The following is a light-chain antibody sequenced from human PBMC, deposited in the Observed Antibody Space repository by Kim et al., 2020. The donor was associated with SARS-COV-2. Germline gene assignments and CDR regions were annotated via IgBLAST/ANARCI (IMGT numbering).Light chain of an antibody. V-gene: IGLV2-14*03. Sequence: QSITTSCPGTSSDVGGYNYVSWYQQHPGKAPKLMIYDVSNRPSGVSNRFSGSKSGNTASLTISGLQAEDEADYYCSSYTSSSTLVVFGGGTQLTVL. J-gene: IGLJ2*01. CDR1: SSDVGGYNY. CDR3: SSYTSSSTLVV. CDR2: DVS.